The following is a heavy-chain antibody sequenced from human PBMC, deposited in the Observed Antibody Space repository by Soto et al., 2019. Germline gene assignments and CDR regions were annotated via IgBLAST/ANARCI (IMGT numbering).Heavy chain of an antibody. D-gene: IGHD3-3*02. V-gene: IGHV3-23*01. CDR3: ARIGFLEWLRYFDY. Sequence: HPGGSLRLSCAASGFTFSSYAMSWVRQAPGKGLEWVSAISGSGGSTYYADSVKGRFTISRDNSKNTLYLQMNSLRAEDTAVYYCARIGFLEWLRYFDYWGQGTLGTV. CDR1: GFTFSSYA. CDR2: ISGSGGST. J-gene: IGHJ4*02.